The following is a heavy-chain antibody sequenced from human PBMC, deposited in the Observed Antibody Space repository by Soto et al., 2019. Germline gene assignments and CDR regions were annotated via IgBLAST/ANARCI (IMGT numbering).Heavy chain of an antibody. D-gene: IGHD6-19*01. CDR3: ARGGSGWYLDY. Sequence: QVQLQQWGAGLLKPSETLSLTCAVYGGSFSVYYWSWISQPPRKGLEWIGEINHSGSTNYNPSLKSRVTISVDTCKYQFSLKLSSVTDAYTAVYYCARGGSGWYLDYWGQGTLVTVST. CDR1: GGSFSVYY. V-gene: IGHV4-34*01. CDR2: INHSGST. J-gene: IGHJ4*02.